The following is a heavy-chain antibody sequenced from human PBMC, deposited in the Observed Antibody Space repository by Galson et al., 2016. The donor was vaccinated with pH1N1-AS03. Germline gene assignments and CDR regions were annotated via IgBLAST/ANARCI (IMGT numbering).Heavy chain of an antibody. CDR2: INSSVTTV. Sequence: SLRLSCAASGFTFSTYEMSWVRQAPGRGLEWISYINSSVTTVDYADSVKGRFTISRDNTKSSLYLQMNSLRVEDTAVYYCAREDHCGNWPDTLGQGTLVTVSS. V-gene: IGHV3-48*03. J-gene: IGHJ5*02. CDR3: AREDHCGNWPDT. D-gene: IGHD2-21*01. CDR1: GFTFSTYE.